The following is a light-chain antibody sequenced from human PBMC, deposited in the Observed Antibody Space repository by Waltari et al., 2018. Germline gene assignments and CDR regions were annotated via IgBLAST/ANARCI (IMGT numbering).Light chain of an antibody. CDR2: WSS. Sequence: DIVMTQSPDSLTVSLGERATINCKTSQSVFYDSNKRNYLALYQQKPLQPPKLLLYWSSSRQSGVPDRFSGSGSETDFTLTISNLQAEDVAVYYCQQYYSIPYTFGQGTKLDLK. J-gene: IGKJ2*01. CDR1: QSVFYDSNKRNY. CDR3: QQYYSIPYT. V-gene: IGKV4-1*01.